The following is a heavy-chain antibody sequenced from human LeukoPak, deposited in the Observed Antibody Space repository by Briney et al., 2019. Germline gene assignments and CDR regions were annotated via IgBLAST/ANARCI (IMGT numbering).Heavy chain of an antibody. CDR2: ITGSAGTT. CDR3: AANFDF. Sequence: GGSLRLSCAASGFTCSSYAMNWVRQAPGKGLEWVSGITGSAGTTYYTDSVKGRFTISRDNSKNSLYLQMSSLRAEDTAVYYCAANFDFWGQGTLVTVSS. CDR1: GFTCSSYA. V-gene: IGHV3-23*01. J-gene: IGHJ4*02.